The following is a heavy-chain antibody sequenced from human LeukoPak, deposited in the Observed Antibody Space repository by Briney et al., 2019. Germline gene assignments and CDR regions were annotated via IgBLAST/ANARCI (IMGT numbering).Heavy chain of an antibody. CDR2: ISSSSSYI. Sequence: PGGSLRLSCPASGFTFSSYSMNWVRQAPGKGLEWVSSISSSSSYIYYADSVKGRFTISRDNAKNSLYLQMNCLRAEDTAVYYCAPEIAGIAAAGPRDYWGQGTLVTVSS. CDR3: APEIAGIAAAGPRDY. CDR1: GFTFSSYS. D-gene: IGHD6-13*01. J-gene: IGHJ4*02. V-gene: IGHV3-21*01.